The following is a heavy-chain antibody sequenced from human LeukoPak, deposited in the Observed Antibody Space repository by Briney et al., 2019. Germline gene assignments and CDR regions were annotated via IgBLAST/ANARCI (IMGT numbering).Heavy chain of an antibody. D-gene: IGHD3-9*01. CDR3: ARVYVDYDTSIDY. V-gene: IGHV3-21*01. CDR1: GFTFSSYS. Sequence: GGSLRLSCAASGFTFSSYSMNWVRQAPGKGLEWVSSISSSSSYIYYAGSVKGRFTISRDNAKNSLYLQMNSLRAEDTAVYYCARVYVDYDTSIDYWGQGTLVTVSS. J-gene: IGHJ4*02. CDR2: ISSSSSYI.